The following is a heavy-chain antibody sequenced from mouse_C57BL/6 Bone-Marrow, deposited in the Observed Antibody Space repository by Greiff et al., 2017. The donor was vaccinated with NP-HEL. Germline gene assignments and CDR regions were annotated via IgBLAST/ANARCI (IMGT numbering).Heavy chain of an antibody. CDR2: ISSGGDYI. V-gene: IGHV5-9-1*02. CDR3: TRGSSGWDY. J-gene: IGHJ2*01. D-gene: IGHD3-2*02. CDR1: GFTFSSYA. Sequence: EVQGVESGEGLVKPGGSLKLSCAASGFTFSSYAMSWVRQTPEKRLEWVAYISSGGDYIYYADTVKGRFTISRDNARNTLYLQMSRLKSEDTAMYYCTRGSSGWDYWGQGTTLTVSS.